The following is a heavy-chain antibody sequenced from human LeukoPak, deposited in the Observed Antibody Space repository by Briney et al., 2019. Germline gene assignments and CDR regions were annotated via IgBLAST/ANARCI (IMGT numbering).Heavy chain of an antibody. D-gene: IGHD3-10*01. CDR1: GGSISSGGYY. V-gene: IGHV4-31*03. CDR2: IYYSGST. CDR3: ARHYGSGSYGPGAFDY. J-gene: IGHJ4*02. Sequence: PSETLSLTCTVSGGSISSGGYYWSWIRQHPGKGLEWIGCIYYSGSTYYNPSLKSRVTISVDTSKNQFSLKLSSVTAADTAVYYCARHYGSGSYGPGAFDYWGQGTLVTVSS.